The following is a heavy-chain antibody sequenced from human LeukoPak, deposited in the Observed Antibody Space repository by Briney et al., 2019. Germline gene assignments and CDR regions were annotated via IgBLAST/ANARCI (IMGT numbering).Heavy chain of an antibody. CDR3: ARREDYGGNSEYFDY. V-gene: IGHV5-51*01. CDR2: IYPGDSDT. D-gene: IGHD4-23*01. CDR1: GYRFTSYW. J-gene: IGHJ4*02. Sequence: GESLKISCKGSGYRFTSYWIGWVRQMPGKGLEWMGIIYPGDSDTRYSPSFQGQVTISADTSISTAYLQWSSLKASDTAMYYCARREDYGGNSEYFDYWGQGTLVTVSS.